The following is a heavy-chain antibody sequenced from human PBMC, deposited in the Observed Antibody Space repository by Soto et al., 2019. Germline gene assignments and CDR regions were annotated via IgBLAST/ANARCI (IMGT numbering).Heavy chain of an antibody. J-gene: IGHJ6*02. CDR3: AGEGGGDSGYTFYYYYYGMDV. Sequence: PGGSLRPSCAASGFTFSSYAMHWVRQAPGKGLEWVAVISYDGSNKYYADSVKGRFTISRDNSKNTLYLQMNSLRAEDTAVYYCAGEGGGDSGYTFYYYYYGMDVWGQGTTVTVSS. D-gene: IGHD6-13*01. CDR1: GFTFSSYA. CDR2: ISYDGSNK. V-gene: IGHV3-30-3*01.